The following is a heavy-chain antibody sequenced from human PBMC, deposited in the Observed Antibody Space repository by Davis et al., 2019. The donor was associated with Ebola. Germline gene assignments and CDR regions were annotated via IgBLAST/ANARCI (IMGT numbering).Heavy chain of an antibody. CDR1: GYTFTSYD. V-gene: IGHV1-8*01. D-gene: IGHD6-6*01. Sequence: ASVKVSCKASGYTFTSYDINWVRQAPGQGPEWMGWMNPNSGNTGYAQKFQGRVTMTRDTSIGTAYMELSSMRYEDTAVYYCARGPSYRSSKWDWFDPWGQGTLVTVSS. CDR3: ARGPSYRSSKWDWFDP. CDR2: MNPNSGNT. J-gene: IGHJ5*02.